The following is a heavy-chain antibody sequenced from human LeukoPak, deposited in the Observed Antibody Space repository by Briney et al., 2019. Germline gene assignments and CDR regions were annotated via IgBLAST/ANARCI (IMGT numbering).Heavy chain of an antibody. CDR2: IYYSGST. D-gene: IGHD1-26*01. Sequence: HPSETLSLTCTVSGGSISSYYWSRLRQSPGKGLEWIAFIYYSGSTHYKSSLKSRVTISVDTSRNQFSLRLSSVTAADTAVYYCARHSGSSPHYFDYWGQGTLVTVSS. CDR1: GGSISSYY. V-gene: IGHV4-59*08. CDR3: ARHSGSSPHYFDY. J-gene: IGHJ4*02.